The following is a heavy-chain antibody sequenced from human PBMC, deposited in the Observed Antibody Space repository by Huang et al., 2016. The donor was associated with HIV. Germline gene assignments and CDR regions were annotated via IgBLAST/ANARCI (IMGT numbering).Heavy chain of an antibody. Sequence: QVQLVQSRAEVKKPGASVKVSCKVSEYTLTELSIHWVRPPPGKGLEWMGGFDPEICETIYAQKFQGRVTMTEDTSTETAFMELSGLRPEDTAVYYCATGFDVFFDFWGQGTLVTVSS. D-gene: IGHD3-9*01. CDR3: ATGFDVFFDF. J-gene: IGHJ4*02. CDR2: FDPEICET. V-gene: IGHV1-24*01. CDR1: EYTLTELS.